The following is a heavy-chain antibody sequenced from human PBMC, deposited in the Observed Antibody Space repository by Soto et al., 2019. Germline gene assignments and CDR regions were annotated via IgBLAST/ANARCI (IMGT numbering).Heavy chain of an antibody. V-gene: IGHV3-30*18. CDR3: AKDAIDLITNWFDP. D-gene: IGHD1-20*01. CDR2: ISYDGSNK. CDR1: GFTFSSYG. J-gene: IGHJ5*02. Sequence: PGGSLRLSCAASGFTFSSYGMHWVRQAPGKGLEWVAVISYDGSNKYYADSVKGRFTISRDNSKNTLYLQMNSLRAEDTAVYYCAKDAIDLITNWFDPWGQGTLVTVSS.